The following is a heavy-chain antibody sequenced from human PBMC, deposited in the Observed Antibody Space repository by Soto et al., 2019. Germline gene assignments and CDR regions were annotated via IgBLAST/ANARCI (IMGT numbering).Heavy chain of an antibody. Sequence: SETLSLTCTVSGGSISSGGYYWSWIRQHPGKGLEWIGYIYYSGSTYYNPSLKSRVTISVDTSKNQFSLKLSSVTAADTAVYYCARDGGSGSSKRRYYYYYYMDVWGKGTTVTVSS. D-gene: IGHD3-10*01. CDR3: ARDGGSGSSKRRYYYYYYMDV. CDR1: GGSISSGGYY. J-gene: IGHJ6*03. V-gene: IGHV4-31*03. CDR2: IYYSGST.